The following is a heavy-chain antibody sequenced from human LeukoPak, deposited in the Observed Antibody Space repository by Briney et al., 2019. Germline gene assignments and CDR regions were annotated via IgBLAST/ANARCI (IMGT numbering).Heavy chain of an antibody. D-gene: IGHD3-3*01. V-gene: IGHV3-30*03. J-gene: IGHJ4*02. CDR2: ISYDGSNK. CDR3: AREGVPANYDFWSGYYKGAGNYFDY. Sequence: GGSLRLSCAASGFTFSSYGMHWVRQAPGKGLEWVAVISYDGSNKYYADSVKGRFTISRDNSKNTLYLQMNSLRAEDTAVYYCAREGVPANYDFWSGYYKGAGNYFDYWGQGTLVTVSS. CDR1: GFTFSSYG.